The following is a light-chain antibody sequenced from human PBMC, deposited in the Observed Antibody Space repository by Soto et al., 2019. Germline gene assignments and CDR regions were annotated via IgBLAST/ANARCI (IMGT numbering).Light chain of an antibody. Sequence: EILLTQSPATLSVSPGERATLSCRASQSVSSHLAWYQQKPGQAPRLLIYGASSRATGIPDRFSGSGSGTDFTLTISRLEPEDFAVYYCQQYGSSPWTFGQGTKVDI. CDR2: GAS. J-gene: IGKJ1*01. CDR3: QQYGSSPWT. CDR1: QSVSSH. V-gene: IGKV3-20*01.